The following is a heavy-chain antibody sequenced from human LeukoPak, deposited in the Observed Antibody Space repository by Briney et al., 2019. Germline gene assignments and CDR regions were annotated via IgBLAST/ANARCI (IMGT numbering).Heavy chain of an antibody. V-gene: IGHV7-4-1*02. CDR2: INTNTGNP. CDR3: ARDYGPTLWFGELLGVSRLGY. CDR1: GYTFTSYA. D-gene: IGHD3-10*01. J-gene: IGHJ4*02. Sequence: GASVKVSCKASGYTFTSYAMNWVRQAPGQGLEWMGWINTNTGNPTYAQGFTGRFVFSLDTSVSTTYLQISSLKAEDTAVYYCARDYGPTLWFGELLGVSRLGYWGQGTLVTVSS.